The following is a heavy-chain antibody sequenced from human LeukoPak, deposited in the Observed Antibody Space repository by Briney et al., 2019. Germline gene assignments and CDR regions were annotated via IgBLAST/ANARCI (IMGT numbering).Heavy chain of an antibody. D-gene: IGHD5-12*01. Sequence: SETLSLTCAVYGGSFSGYYWSWIRQPPGKGLEWIGEINHSGSTNYNPSLKSRVTISVDTSKNQFSLKLSSVTAADTAVYYCARAGWWLRYFDYWGQGTLVTVSS. CDR2: INHSGST. J-gene: IGHJ4*02. CDR3: ARAGWWLRYFDY. CDR1: GGSFSGYY. V-gene: IGHV4-34*01.